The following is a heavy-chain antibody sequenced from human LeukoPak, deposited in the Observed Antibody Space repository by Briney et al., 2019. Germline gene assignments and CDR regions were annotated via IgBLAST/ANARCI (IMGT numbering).Heavy chain of an antibody. J-gene: IGHJ3*02. D-gene: IGHD3-9*01. CDR1: GYSINSGYY. CDR2: IYRSGST. CDR3: ARTYYDILTGENDAFDI. V-gene: IGHV4-38-2*02. Sequence: PSETLSLTCTVSGYSINSGYYWVWIRQPPGKGLEWIGSIYRSGSTNYNPSPKSRVTISVDTSKNQFSLKLSSVTAADTAVYYCARTYYDILTGENDAFDIWGQGTMVTVSS.